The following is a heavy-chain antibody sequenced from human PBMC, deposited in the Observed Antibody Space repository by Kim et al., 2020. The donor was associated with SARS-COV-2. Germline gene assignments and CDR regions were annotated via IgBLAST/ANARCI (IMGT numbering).Heavy chain of an antibody. V-gene: IGHV3-48*03. J-gene: IGHJ6*02. CDR3: ARDYYDFWSGYYPYGMDV. CDR1: GFTFSSYE. D-gene: IGHD3-3*01. CDR2: ISSSGSTI. Sequence: GGSLRLSCAASGFTFSSYEMNWVRQAPGKGLEWVSYISSSGSTIYYADSVKGRFTISRDNAKNSLYLQMNSLRAEDTAVYYCARDYYDFWSGYYPYGMDVWGQGTTFTVSS.